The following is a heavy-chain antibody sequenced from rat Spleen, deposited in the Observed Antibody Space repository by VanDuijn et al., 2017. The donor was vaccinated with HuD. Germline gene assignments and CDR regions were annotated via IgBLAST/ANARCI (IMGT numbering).Heavy chain of an antibody. CDR3: ARDQGGY. Sequence: QVQLKESGPGLVQPSQTLSLTCTVSGLSLTSNGVSWIRQPPGKGLEWMGIIWGGGDTNYNSAVQSRLSISRDTSKSQVFLKMNSLQTEDTATYYCARDQGGYWGQGVMVTVSS. CDR1: GLSLTSNG. CDR2: IWGGGDT. J-gene: IGHJ2*01. V-gene: IGHV2-47*01.